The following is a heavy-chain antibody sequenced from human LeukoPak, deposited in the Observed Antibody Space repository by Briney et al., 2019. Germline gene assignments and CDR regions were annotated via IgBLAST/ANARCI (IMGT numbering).Heavy chain of an antibody. CDR1: GFTFSNAW. CDR3: TTDSYGDYVDY. CDR2: IKSKTDGGTT. V-gene: IGHV3-15*01. J-gene: IGHJ4*02. D-gene: IGHD4-17*01. Sequence: GGSLRLSCAASGFTFSNAWMSWVRQAPGKGLEWVGRIKSKTDGGTTDYAAPVKGRFTISRDDSKNALYLQMNSLKTEDTAVYYCTTDSYGDYVDYWGQGTLVTVSS.